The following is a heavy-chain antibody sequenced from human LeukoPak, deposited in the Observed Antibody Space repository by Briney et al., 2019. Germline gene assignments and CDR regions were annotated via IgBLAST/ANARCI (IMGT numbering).Heavy chain of an antibody. J-gene: IGHJ6*02. Sequence: ASVKVSCKASAYTFTGYYLYWVRQAPGQGVQWMGWINPNSGGTNYGQDYQGRVTMTRDTSISTGYMELSRLTSDDTAVYYCARAKDFYSGMDLWGQGTTVTVSS. CDR3: ARAKDFYSGMDL. CDR1: AYTFTGYY. CDR2: INPNSGGT. V-gene: IGHV1-2*02.